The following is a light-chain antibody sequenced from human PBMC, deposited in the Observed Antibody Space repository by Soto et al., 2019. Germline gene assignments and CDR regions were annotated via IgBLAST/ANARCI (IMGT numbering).Light chain of an antibody. V-gene: IGKV3-15*01. CDR1: QSVSSN. J-gene: IGKJ1*01. CDR2: GAS. Sequence: EMVMTQSPATLSVSLGERATLSCRASQSVSSNLAWYQQKPGQAPRLLIYGASTRATGIPARFSGSGSGTVFTLTISSLQSEDFAVYYCQQYNNWPPWTFGQGTKVDIK. CDR3: QQYNNWPPWT.